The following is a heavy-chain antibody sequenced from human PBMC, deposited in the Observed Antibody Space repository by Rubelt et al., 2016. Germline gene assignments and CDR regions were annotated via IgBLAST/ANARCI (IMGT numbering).Heavy chain of an antibody. Sequence: EVQLVESGGGLVKPGGSLRLSCAVSGSTFSSYSLNWVRQDPGKGLAWVSSISSSRDYMYYADSVKGRFTISRYNAKNSLYLQMNSLRAEDTAVYYCASSRWSLWGQGTLVTVSS. CDR1: GSTFSSYS. J-gene: IGHJ4*02. CDR3: ASSRWSL. CDR2: ISSSRDYM. D-gene: IGHD3-3*01. V-gene: IGHV3-21*01.